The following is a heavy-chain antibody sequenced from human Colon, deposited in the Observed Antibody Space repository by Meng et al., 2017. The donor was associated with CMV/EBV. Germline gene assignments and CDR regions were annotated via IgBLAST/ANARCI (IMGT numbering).Heavy chain of an antibody. D-gene: IGHD1-26*01. CDR1: GGSISGSSYY. V-gene: IGHV4-39*01. CDR3: ARQGGASPTTGVF. Sequence: SETLSLTCIVSGGSISGSSYYWGWVRQPPGQGFEWIGSLYYTGSTYYNTSLGSQVTMSVDTSRNQFSLKLSSVTAADTAVYYCARQGGASPTTGVFWGQGILVTVSS. J-gene: IGHJ4*02. CDR2: LYYTGST.